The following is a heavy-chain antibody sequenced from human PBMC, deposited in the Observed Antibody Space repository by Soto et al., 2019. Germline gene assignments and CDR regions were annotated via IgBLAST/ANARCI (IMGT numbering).Heavy chain of an antibody. Sequence: EVQLVQSGAELKKPGESLRISCQASGYTFTNYYIAWVRQVPGKGLEWMGRIDPSDSYIKYSPSFEGHVTTSVDKSISTAFLQWSRLEASDTAMYFCAIPLARTTPFDYWGQGSLVTVSS. CDR3: AIPLARTTPFDY. D-gene: IGHD1-7*01. J-gene: IGHJ4*02. CDR1: GYTFTNYY. CDR2: IDPSDSYI. V-gene: IGHV5-10-1*03.